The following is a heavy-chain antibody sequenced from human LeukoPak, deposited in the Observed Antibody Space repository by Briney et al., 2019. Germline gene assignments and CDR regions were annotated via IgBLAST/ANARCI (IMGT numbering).Heavy chain of an antibody. D-gene: IGHD6-6*01. V-gene: IGHV4-34*01. CDR3: AARRGIAPRPLGS. Sequence: SETLCLTCAAYGGSFSTYSWNWIRQPPGKGLEWIGEINHGGSTDYNPTLKSRVTISVDTSKNQFSLKLSSVTAADTAVYYCAARRGIAPRPLGSWGQGTLVTVSS. CDR1: GGSFSTYS. CDR2: INHGGST. J-gene: IGHJ5*02.